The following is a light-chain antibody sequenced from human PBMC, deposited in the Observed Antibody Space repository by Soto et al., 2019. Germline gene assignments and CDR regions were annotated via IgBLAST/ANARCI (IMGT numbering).Light chain of an antibody. CDR2: DVS. CDR3: SSYTRSSDVV. Sequence: QSALTQPASVSGSPGQSITISCTGTSSDVGGYNYVSWYQQHPGKAPKLMIYDVSNRPSGVSNRFSGSKSGNTASLTLSGLQAEDEADYYCSSYTRSSDVVFGGGTKLTVL. CDR1: SSDVGGYNY. V-gene: IGLV2-14*01. J-gene: IGLJ2*01.